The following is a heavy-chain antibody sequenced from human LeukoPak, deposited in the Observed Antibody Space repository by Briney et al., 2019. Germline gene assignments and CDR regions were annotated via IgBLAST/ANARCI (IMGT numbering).Heavy chain of an antibody. CDR2: IYTSGST. Sequence: SQTLSLTCTVSGGSISSGSYYWSWLRQPAGTGLEWLRRIYTSGSTNSNPSLKSRVTISVDTSKNQFSLKLSSVTAADTAVYYCARGSLAARLNLWVDYWGQGTLVTVSS. CDR1: GGSISSGSYY. V-gene: IGHV4-61*02. CDR3: ARGSLAARLNLWVDY. J-gene: IGHJ4*02. D-gene: IGHD6-6*01.